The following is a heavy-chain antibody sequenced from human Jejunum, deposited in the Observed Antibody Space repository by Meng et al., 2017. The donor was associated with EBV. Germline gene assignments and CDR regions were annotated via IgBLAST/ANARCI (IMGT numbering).Heavy chain of an antibody. CDR1: VGSVNIGNVY. J-gene: IGHJ4*02. V-gene: IGHV4-61*01. CDR2: IYYSGST. D-gene: IGHD5-12*01. CDR3: AGLRYSGYDRAFDY. Sequence: QSPESDQGLANPSQPCSFPCTVTVGSVNIGNVYCIWIRQPPGKGLEWIGYIYYSGSTNYIPSLKSRVTISLDTSKNQFSLKLGSVTAADTAVYYCAGLRYSGYDRAFDYWGQGALVTVSS.